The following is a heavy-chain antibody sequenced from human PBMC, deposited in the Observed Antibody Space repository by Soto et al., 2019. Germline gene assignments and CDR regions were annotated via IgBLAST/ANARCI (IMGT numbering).Heavy chain of an antibody. J-gene: IGHJ3*02. CDR2: ISTTSTYT. V-gene: IGHV3-21*01. CDR3: ARDDGLSSTNVKAFDI. CDR1: GFTFSRYY. Sequence: GGSLRLSCAASGFTFSRYYMNWVRQAPGKGLEWVSSISTTSTYTHYADSLKGRFTISRDNAKKLLYLQMDSLRAEDTAVYYCARDDGLSSTNVKAFDIWGQGTKVTV. D-gene: IGHD2-2*01.